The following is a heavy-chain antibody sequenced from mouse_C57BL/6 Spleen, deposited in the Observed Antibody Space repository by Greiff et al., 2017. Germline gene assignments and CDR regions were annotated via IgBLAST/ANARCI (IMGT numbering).Heavy chain of an antibody. D-gene: IGHD3-2*02. CDR2: IYPRSGNT. V-gene: IGHV1-81*01. J-gene: IGHJ4*01. Sequence: VQLQQSGAELARPGASVKLSCKASGYTFTSYGIRWVKQRPGQGLEWIGEIYPRSGNTYYNEKFKGKATLTVDKSSSTAYMQLRSLTSEDSAVYFCARAGQLSLDAIDYWGQGTSVTVSS. CDR3: ARAGQLSLDAIDY. CDR1: GYTFTSYG.